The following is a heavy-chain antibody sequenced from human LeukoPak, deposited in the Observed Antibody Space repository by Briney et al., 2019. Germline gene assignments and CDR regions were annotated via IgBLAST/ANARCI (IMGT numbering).Heavy chain of an antibody. D-gene: IGHD3-9*01. V-gene: IGHV4-34*01. CDR1: GGSFTDYY. CDR3: ARGPVRDDGLTGDSYYYGFDV. CDR2: IHHSAGT. J-gene: IGHJ6*02. Sequence: SETLSLTCAVYGGSFTDYYWSWIRQAPGKGLEWIGRIHHSAGTSYNPSLKSRVTISADTSKKQLSLKLPFVTAADTAVFYCARGPVRDDGLTGDSYYYGFDVWGQGTTVTVSS.